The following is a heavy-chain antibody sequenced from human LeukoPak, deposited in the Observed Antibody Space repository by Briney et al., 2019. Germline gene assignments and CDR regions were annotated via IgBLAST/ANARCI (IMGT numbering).Heavy chain of an antibody. CDR1: GGTFSSYA. J-gene: IGHJ4*02. D-gene: IGHD3-22*01. Sequence: SVKVSCKASGGTFSSYAISWVRQAPGQGLEWMGGIIPIFGTANYAQKFQGRVTITADKSTSTAYVELSSLRSEDTAVYYCASPPKRGYYDSSGYYYFDYWGQGTLVTVSS. CDR3: ASPPKRGYYDSSGYYYFDY. CDR2: IIPIFGTA. V-gene: IGHV1-69*06.